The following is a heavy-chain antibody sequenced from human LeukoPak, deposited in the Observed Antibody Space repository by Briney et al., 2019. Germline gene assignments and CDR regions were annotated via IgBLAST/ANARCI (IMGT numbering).Heavy chain of an antibody. Sequence: SETLSLTCTVYGGSFSGYYWSWIRQPPGKGLEWIGEINHSGSTNYNPSLKSRVTISVDTSKNQFSLKLSSVTAADTAVYYCARGQGYCSGGSCYRAYDAFDIWGQGTVVTVSS. V-gene: IGHV4-34*01. CDR3: ARGQGYCSGGSCYRAYDAFDI. CDR2: INHSGST. CDR1: GGSFSGYY. J-gene: IGHJ3*02. D-gene: IGHD2-15*01.